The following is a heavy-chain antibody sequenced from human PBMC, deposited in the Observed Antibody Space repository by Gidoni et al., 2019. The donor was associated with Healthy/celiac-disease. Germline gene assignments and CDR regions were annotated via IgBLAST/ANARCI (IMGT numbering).Heavy chain of an antibody. J-gene: IGHJ6*02. V-gene: IGHV3-15*01. D-gene: IGHD3-3*01. CDR3: TTDYYDFWSGSGMDV. Sequence: EVQLVESGGGLVKPGGSLRLSCAASGFTFSNAWMGWVRQAPGKGLEWVGRIKSKTDGGTTDYAAPVKGRFTISRDDSKNTLYLQMNSLKTEDTAVYYCTTDYYDFWSGSGMDVWGQGTTVTVSS. CDR2: IKSKTDGGTT. CDR1: GFTFSNAW.